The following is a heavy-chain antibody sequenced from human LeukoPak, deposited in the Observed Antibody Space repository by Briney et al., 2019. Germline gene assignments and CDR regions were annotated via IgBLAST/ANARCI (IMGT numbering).Heavy chain of an antibody. CDR3: ARATEYYDSSGYYLWYFDY. Sequence: GGTLRLSCAASGFTFSSYGMSWVRQAPGKGLEWVSAISGSGGSTYYADSVKGRFTISRDNSKNTLYLQMNSLRAEDTAVYYCARATEYYDSSGYYLWYFDYWGQGTLVTVSS. D-gene: IGHD3-22*01. CDR2: ISGSGGST. CDR1: GFTFSSYG. J-gene: IGHJ4*02. V-gene: IGHV3-23*01.